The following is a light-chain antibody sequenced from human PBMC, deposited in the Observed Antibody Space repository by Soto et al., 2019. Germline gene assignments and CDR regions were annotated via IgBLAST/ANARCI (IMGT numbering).Light chain of an antibody. CDR3: QAWDSSTVV. V-gene: IGLV3-1*01. J-gene: IGLJ3*02. CDR1: KLGDKY. Sequence: SYELTQPPSVSVSPGQTASITCSGDKLGDKYVCWYQQRPGQSPVLVIYQDRKRPSGIPERFSGSNSGNTATLTISGTQAMDEADYYFQAWDSSTVVFAGGTKLTVL. CDR2: QDR.